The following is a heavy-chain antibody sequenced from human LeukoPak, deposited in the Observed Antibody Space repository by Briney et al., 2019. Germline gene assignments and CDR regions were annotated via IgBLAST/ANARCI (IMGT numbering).Heavy chain of an antibody. V-gene: IGHV1-24*01. CDR2: FDPEDGET. J-gene: IGHJ4*02. Sequence: EASVKVSCKVSGYTLTELSMHWVRQAPGKGLEWMGGFDPEDGETIYAQKFQGRVTMTEDTSTDTAYMELSSLRSEDTAVYYCATDLIKGGNSGYWGQGTLVTVSS. CDR3: ATDLIKGGNSGY. D-gene: IGHD4-23*01. CDR1: GYTLTELS.